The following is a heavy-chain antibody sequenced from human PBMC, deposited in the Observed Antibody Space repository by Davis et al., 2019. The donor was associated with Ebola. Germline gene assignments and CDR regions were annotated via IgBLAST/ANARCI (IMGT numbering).Heavy chain of an antibody. CDR1: GFTFSHYW. Sequence: GESLKISCAASGFTFSHYWMSWVRQAPGKGLEWVAFIRPDGGDKYYTDSVKGRFTASRDNSKNTLYLQMNGLRPEDTAVYYCARDSDDYCFDYWGQGTLVTVSS. CDR2: IRPDGGDK. V-gene: IGHV3-30*02. J-gene: IGHJ4*02. D-gene: IGHD2-21*02. CDR3: ARDSDDYCFDY.